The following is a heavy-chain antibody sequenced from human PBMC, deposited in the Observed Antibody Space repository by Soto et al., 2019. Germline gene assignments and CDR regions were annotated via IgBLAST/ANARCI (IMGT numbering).Heavy chain of an antibody. CDR1: GFTFSSYW. CDR2: INSDGSST. CDR3: ARDPYYDFWSGYSTRDYYYYYMDV. D-gene: IGHD3-3*01. V-gene: IGHV3-74*01. J-gene: IGHJ6*03. Sequence: GGSLRLSCAASGFTFSSYWMHWVRQAPGKGLVWVSRINSDGSSTSYADSVKGRFTISRDNAKNTLYLQMNSLRAEDTAVYYCARDPYYDFWSGYSTRDYYYYYMDVWGKGTTVTVSS.